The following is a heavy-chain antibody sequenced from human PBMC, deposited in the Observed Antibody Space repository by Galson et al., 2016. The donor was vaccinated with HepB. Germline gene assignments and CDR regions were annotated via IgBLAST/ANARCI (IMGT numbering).Heavy chain of an antibody. Sequence: NSATWNWIRQSPSRGLEWLGRTYYRSKWYNDYALSVKSRITINPDTSKNQFSLQLNSVTPEDAAVYYCARVRSGYSGYANPYYYGMDVWGQGTTVTVS. CDR1: NSAT. D-gene: IGHD5-12*01. V-gene: IGHV6-1*01. J-gene: IGHJ6*02. CDR3: ARVRSGYSGYANPYYYGMDV. CDR2: TYYRSKWYN.